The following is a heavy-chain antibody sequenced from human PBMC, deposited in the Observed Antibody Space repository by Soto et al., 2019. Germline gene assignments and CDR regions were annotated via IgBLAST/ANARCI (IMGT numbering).Heavy chain of an antibody. V-gene: IGHV3-7*01. J-gene: IGHJ6*02. CDR3: ARKGTFYYYGLDV. CDR1: GFTFSIYW. Sequence: GGSLRLSCAASGFTFSIYWMSWVRQAPGKGLEWVANIKQDGSEKYYVDSVKGRFTISRDNAKNSLYLQMSSLRAEDTAVYYCARKGTFYYYGLDVWGQGTTVTVSS. CDR2: IKQDGSEK.